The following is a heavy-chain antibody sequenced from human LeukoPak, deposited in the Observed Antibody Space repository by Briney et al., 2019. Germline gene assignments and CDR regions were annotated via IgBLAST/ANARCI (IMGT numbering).Heavy chain of an antibody. V-gene: IGHV6-1*01. CDR2: TYYRSKWSS. D-gene: IGHD1-26*01. CDR1: GYSVSSKSGA. Sequence: SQTLSLTCAISGYSVSSKSGAGNWIRQTPSRGLEWLGRTYYRSKWSSGYAESVKSRFTISPDTSKNQFSLQLRSVTPEDTAVYYCARSQMGGTFDYWGQGALVTVSS. J-gene: IGHJ4*02. CDR3: ARSQMGGTFDY.